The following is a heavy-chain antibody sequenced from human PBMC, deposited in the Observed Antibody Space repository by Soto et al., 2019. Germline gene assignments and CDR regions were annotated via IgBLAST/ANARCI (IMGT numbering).Heavy chain of an antibody. V-gene: IGHV3-23*01. Sequence: PGGSLRLSCAASGFTFSSYAMSWVRQAPGKGLDWVSAISGSGGSTYYADSVKGRFTISRDNSKNTLYLQMNSLRAEDTAVYFCAKDSPRWCGNLVNYMDVWGKGTTVTVSS. CDR1: GFTFSSYA. D-gene: IGHD3-10*01. J-gene: IGHJ6*03. CDR2: ISGSGGST. CDR3: AKDSPRWCGNLVNYMDV.